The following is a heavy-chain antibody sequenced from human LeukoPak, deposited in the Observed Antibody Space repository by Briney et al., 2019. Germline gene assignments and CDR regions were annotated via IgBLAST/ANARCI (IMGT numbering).Heavy chain of an antibody. D-gene: IGHD5-18*01. J-gene: IGHJ6*02. CDR2: INPSGGST. CDR3: ARVQSGYSYGYYYYYGMDV. V-gene: IGHV1-46*01. CDR1: GYTFTSYY. Sequence: ASVKVSCKASGYTFTSYYMHWVRQAPGQGLEWMGIINPSGGSTNYAQKFQGRVTMTRDTSISTAYMELSRLRSDDTAVYYCARVQSGYSYGYYYYYGMDVWGQGTTVTVSS.